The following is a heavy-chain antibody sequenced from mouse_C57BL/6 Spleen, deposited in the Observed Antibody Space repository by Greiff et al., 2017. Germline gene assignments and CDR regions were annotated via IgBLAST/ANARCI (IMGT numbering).Heavy chain of an antibody. CDR2: IYPGDGDT. D-gene: IGHD1-1*01. CDR3: ARWDSSSPFAY. CDR1: GYAFSSSW. Sequence: VKLMESGPELVKPGASVKISCKASGYAFSSSWLNWVKQRPGKGLEWIGRIYPGDGDTNYNGKFKGKATLTADKSSSTAYMQLSSLTSEDSAVYFCARWDSSSPFAYWGQGTLVTVSA. J-gene: IGHJ3*01. V-gene: IGHV1-82*01.